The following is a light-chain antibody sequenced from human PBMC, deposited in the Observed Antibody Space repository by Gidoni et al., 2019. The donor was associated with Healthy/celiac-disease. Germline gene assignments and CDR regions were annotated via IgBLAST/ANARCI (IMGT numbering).Light chain of an antibody. CDR2: GAS. J-gene: IGKJ4*01. CDR1: QSVSSN. V-gene: IGKV3-15*01. Sequence: DIVMTQSPATLSVSPGDRATLSCRASQSVSSNLTWYQQKPGQAPRLLIYGASTWATGIPARFSGSGSGTEFTLTISSLQSEDFAVYYCQQYNNSPPLTFGGGTKVEIK. CDR3: QQYNNSPPLT.